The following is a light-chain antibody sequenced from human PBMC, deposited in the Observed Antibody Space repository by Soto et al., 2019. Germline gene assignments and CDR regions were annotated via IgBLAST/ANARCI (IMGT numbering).Light chain of an antibody. V-gene: IGLV2-14*01. J-gene: IGLJ2*01. CDR2: EVS. Sequence: QSVLTQPASVSGSPGQSTTISCTGTSSDVGGYKYVSWYQQHPGKAPKLMIYEVSNRPSGVSNRFSGSKSGNTASLTISGLQAEDDAVYYCTSYTSSSTLVFGGGTKLTVL. CDR1: SSDVGGYKY. CDR3: TSYTSSSTLV.